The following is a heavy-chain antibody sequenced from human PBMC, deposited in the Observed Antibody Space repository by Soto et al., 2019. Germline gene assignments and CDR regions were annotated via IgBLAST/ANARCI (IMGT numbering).Heavy chain of an antibody. CDR2: ISNNGDTT. V-gene: IGHV3-64D*06. J-gene: IGHJ4*02. Sequence: PGGSLRLSCSASGFTFSSYVMFWVRQAPGKGLEYVSLISNNGDTTYYADSVKGRFTISRDNSKSTLFLQMSSLRTEDTAVYYCVKTGRFGQLVPSDYWGQGTLVTVSS. CDR1: GFTFSSYV. CDR3: VKTGRFGQLVPSDY. D-gene: IGHD6-6*01.